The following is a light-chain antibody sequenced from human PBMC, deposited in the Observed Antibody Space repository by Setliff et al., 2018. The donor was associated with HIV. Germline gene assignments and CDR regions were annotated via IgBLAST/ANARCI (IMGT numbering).Light chain of an antibody. J-gene: IGLJ1*01. CDR1: ISDVGTYDR. CDR2: EVS. CDR3: FSFTSSSPLYV. Sequence: ALTQPPSVSGSPRQSVTISCTGTISDVGTYDRVSWYQQPPGTAPKLMIYEVSNRPSGVPDRFSGSKSGNTVSLIISGLQAEDEADYYCFSFTSSSPLYVFGTGTKVTVL. V-gene: IGLV2-18*02.